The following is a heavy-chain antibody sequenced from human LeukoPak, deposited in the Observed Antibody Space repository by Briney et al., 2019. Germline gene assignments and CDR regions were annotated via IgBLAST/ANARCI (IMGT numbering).Heavy chain of an antibody. CDR2: INPNSGGT. Sequence: ASVKVSCKASGYTFTGYYMHWVRQAPGQGLEWMGWINPNSGGTNYAQQFQGRVTMTRDTSISTAYMELSRLRSDDTAVYYCARDLSPYYGWGSWDYWGQGTLVT. V-gene: IGHV1-2*02. CDR3: ARDLSPYYGWGSWDY. CDR1: GYTFTGYY. J-gene: IGHJ4*02. D-gene: IGHD3-10*01.